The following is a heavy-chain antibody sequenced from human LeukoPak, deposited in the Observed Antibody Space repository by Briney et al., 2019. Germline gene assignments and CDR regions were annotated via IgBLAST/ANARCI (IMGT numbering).Heavy chain of an antibody. CDR1: GYTFTGYY. CDR2: INPNSGGT. D-gene: IGHD6-19*01. CDR3: ARDESSGWYYFDY. Sequence: ASVKVSCKASGYTFTGYYMHWVRQAPGQGLEWMGWINPNSGGTNYAQKFQGRVIMTRDTSISTAYMELSRLRSDDTAVYYCARDESSGWYYFDYWGQGTLVTVSS. V-gene: IGHV1-2*02. J-gene: IGHJ4*02.